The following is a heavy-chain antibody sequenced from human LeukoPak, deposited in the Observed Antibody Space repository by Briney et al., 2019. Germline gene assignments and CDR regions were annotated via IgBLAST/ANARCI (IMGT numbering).Heavy chain of an antibody. D-gene: IGHD3-22*01. CDR2: ISGSGGST. Sequence: PGGSLRLSCAASGFTFSSYAMSWVRQAPGKGLEWVSAISGSGGSTYYADSVKGRFTISRDNPKNTLYLQMNSLRAEDTAVYYCAKDGYDSSGYYTTPFDYWGQGTLVTVSS. J-gene: IGHJ4*02. CDR1: GFTFSSYA. CDR3: AKDGYDSSGYYTTPFDY. V-gene: IGHV3-23*01.